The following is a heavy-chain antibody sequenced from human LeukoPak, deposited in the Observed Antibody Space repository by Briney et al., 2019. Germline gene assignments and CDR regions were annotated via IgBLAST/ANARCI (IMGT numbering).Heavy chain of an antibody. CDR3: ARQGRRMGYDFWSGYRHFGY. V-gene: IGHV4-39*01. Sequence: PSETLSLACTVSGGSISSSSYYWGWVRQPPGKGLEWIGSIYYTGSTYYKPSLKSRVTISVDTSKNQFSLTVSSVTAADTAVYYCARQGRRMGYDFWSGYRHFGYWGQGTLVTVSS. CDR1: GGSISSSSYY. J-gene: IGHJ4*02. D-gene: IGHD3-3*01. CDR2: IYYTGST.